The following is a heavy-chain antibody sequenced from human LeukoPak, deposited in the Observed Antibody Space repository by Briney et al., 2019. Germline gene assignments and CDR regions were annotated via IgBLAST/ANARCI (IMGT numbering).Heavy chain of an antibody. J-gene: IGHJ6*02. Sequence: GASVKVSCKASGYTFIDYYMYWVRQAPGQGLEWMGWINPTGGTNYTQKFQGRVSMTRDTSISTAYMELSRLRSDDTAVYYCSRVLDPQYYFYGMDVWGRGTTVTVS. CDR1: GYTFIDYY. CDR2: INPTGGT. CDR3: SRVLDPQYYFYGMDV. V-gene: IGHV1-2*02. D-gene: IGHD1-1*01.